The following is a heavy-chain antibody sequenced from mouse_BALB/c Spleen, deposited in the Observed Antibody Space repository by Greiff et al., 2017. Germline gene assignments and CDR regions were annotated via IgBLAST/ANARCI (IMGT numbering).Heavy chain of an antibody. CDR1: GYTFTSYW. J-gene: IGHJ4*01. CDR3: ARGHGNYDYYAMDY. V-gene: IGHV1-87*01. CDR2: IYPGDGDT. D-gene: IGHD2-1*01. Sequence: VQLQQSGAELARPGASVKLSCKASGYTFTSYWMQWVKQRPGQGLEWIGAIYPGDGDTRYTQKFKGKATLTADKSSSTAYMQLSSLASEDSAVYYCARGHGNYDYYAMDYWGQGTSVTVSS.